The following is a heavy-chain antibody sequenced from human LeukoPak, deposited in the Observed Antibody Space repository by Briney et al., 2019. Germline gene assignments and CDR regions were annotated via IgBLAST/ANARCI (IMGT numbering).Heavy chain of an antibody. V-gene: IGHV3-74*01. Sequence: GGSLRLSCAASGFTFSSYWMHWVRQAPGKRLVWVSRINSDGSSTSYADSVKGRFTISRDNAKNTLYLQMNSLRAEDTAVYYCARGEDYGDRYNWFDPWGQGTLVTVSS. CDR1: GFTFSSYW. CDR3: ARGEDYGDRYNWFDP. J-gene: IGHJ5*02. D-gene: IGHD4-17*01. CDR2: INSDGSST.